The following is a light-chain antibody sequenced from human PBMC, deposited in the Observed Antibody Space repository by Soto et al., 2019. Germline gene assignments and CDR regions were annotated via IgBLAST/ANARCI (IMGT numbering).Light chain of an antibody. J-gene: IGLJ1*01. CDR1: SSDVGSYNL. CDR3: CSYAGSSTFLYV. CDR2: EVS. V-gene: IGLV2-23*02. Sequence: QSALTQPASLSGSPGQSITFSCTGASSDVGSYNLVSWYQHHPGKAPKLMIYEVSRRPSGVSNRFSGSKSGNTASLTISGLQAEDEADYYCCSYAGSSTFLYVFGTGTKVTVL.